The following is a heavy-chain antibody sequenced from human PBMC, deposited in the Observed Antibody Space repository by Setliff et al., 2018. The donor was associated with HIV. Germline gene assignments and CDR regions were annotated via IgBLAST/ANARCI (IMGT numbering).Heavy chain of an antibody. CDR1: GFTFSTFS. J-gene: IGHJ5*02. V-gene: IGHV3-30*18. Sequence: GGSLRLSCAASGFTFSTFSIHWVRQAPGKGLEWVAVISYDGSNKCYADSVKSRFTISRDNSKNALYLQINSLRVEDTAVYYCAKDWLTDNWFDPWGQGTLVTVSS. CDR2: ISYDGSNK. D-gene: IGHD6-19*01. CDR3: AKDWLTDNWFDP.